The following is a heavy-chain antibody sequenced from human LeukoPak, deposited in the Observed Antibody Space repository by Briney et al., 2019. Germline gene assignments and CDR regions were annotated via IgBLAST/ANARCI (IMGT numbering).Heavy chain of an antibody. Sequence: GGSLRLSCAAPGFTFSSYAMHWVRQAPGKGLEWVAVISYDGSNKYYADSVKGRFTISRDNSKNTLYLQMNSLRAEDTAVYYCARGRASRYYFDYWGQGTLVTVSS. V-gene: IGHV3-30*04. J-gene: IGHJ4*02. CDR3: ARGRASRYYFDY. CDR1: GFTFSSYA. CDR2: ISYDGSNK.